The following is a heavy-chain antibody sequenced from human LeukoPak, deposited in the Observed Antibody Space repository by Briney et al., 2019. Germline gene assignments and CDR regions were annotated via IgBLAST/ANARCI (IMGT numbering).Heavy chain of an antibody. CDR1: GFTVSSNY. CDR2: IYSGGST. Sequence: GGSLRLSCAASGFTVSSNYMSWVRQAPGKGLEWVSVIYSGGSTYYADSVKGRFTISRDNSKNTLYLQMNSLRAEDTAVYYCARAPYCGGDCYSGHFDYWGQGTLVTVSS. V-gene: IGHV3-53*01. CDR3: ARAPYCGGDCYSGHFDY. D-gene: IGHD2-21*02. J-gene: IGHJ4*02.